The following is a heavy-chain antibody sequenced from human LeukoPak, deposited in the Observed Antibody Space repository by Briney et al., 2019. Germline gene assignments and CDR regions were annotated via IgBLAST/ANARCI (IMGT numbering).Heavy chain of an antibody. Sequence: GGSLRLSCAASGFTFSSYWMSWVRQAPGKGLEWVANIKEDGSERDYLDSVKSRFTVPRDNAKNSLYLQMNTMRADDTAVYYCARDHSLDYWGQGTLVTVSS. J-gene: IGHJ4*02. CDR2: IKEDGSER. CDR1: GFTFSSYW. V-gene: IGHV3-7*01. CDR3: ARDHSLDY.